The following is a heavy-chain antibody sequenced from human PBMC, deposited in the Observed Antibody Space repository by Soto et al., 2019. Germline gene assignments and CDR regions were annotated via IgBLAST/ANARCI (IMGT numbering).Heavy chain of an antibody. J-gene: IGHJ4*02. CDR2: ISGSGGST. V-gene: IGHV3-23*01. Sequence: GGSLRLSCAASGFTFSSYAMSWVRQAPGKGLEWVSAISGSGGSTYYADSVKGRFTISRDNSKNTLYLQMNSLRAEDTAVYYCAKDPTTYYYDSSGYYWAYWGQGTLVTVSS. CDR3: AKDPTTYYYDSSGYYWAY. D-gene: IGHD3-22*01. CDR1: GFTFSSYA.